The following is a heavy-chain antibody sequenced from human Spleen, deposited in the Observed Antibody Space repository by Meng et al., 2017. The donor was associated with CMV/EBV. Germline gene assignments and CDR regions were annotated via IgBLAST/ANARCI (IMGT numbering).Heavy chain of an antibody. J-gene: IGHJ6*02. D-gene: IGHD5-24*01. Sequence: GESLKISCAASGFTFRGYWMSWVRQAPGKGLKWVANIKQDGSEKYYVDSVKGRFTISRDNAENSLYLQMNNLRAEDTAVYYCARPLDGYSKSYFYYGMDVWGQGTTVTVSS. CDR2: IKQDGSEK. V-gene: IGHV3-7*01. CDR1: GFTFRGYW. CDR3: ARPLDGYSKSYFYYGMDV.